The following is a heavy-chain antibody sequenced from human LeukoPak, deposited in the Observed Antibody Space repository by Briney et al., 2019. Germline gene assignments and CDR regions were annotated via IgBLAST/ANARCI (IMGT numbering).Heavy chain of an antibody. Sequence: PSETLSLTCTVSGGSISSSSYYWGWIRQPPGKGLEWIGSIYYSGSTYYNPSLKSRVTISVDTSKNQFSLKLKSVTAADTAVYYCAKTARIPFSWGRGTLVTVSS. V-gene: IGHV4-39*07. CDR1: GGSISSSSYY. J-gene: IGHJ5*02. CDR3: AKTARIPFS. CDR2: IYYSGST. D-gene: IGHD1-1*01.